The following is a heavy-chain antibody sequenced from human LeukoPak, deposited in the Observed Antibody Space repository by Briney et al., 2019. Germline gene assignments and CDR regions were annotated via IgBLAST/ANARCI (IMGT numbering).Heavy chain of an antibody. Sequence: SETLSLTCAVYGGSFSGYYWSWIRQPPGKGLEWIGEINHSGSTNYNPSLKSRVTISVDTSKNQFSLKLSSVTAADTAVYYCARRYSYGSSNWFDPWGQGILVTVSS. J-gene: IGHJ5*02. CDR1: GGSFSGYY. CDR2: INHSGST. D-gene: IGHD5-18*01. CDR3: ARRYSYGSSNWFDP. V-gene: IGHV4-34*01.